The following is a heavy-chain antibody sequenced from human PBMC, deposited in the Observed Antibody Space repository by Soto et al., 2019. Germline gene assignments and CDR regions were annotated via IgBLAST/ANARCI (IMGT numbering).Heavy chain of an antibody. V-gene: IGHV3-30-3*01. J-gene: IGHJ6*02. CDR1: GFTFSSYA. D-gene: IGHD6-6*01. CDR3: ARVILPGPQAARGYYYYGMDV. Sequence: GGSLRLSCAASGFTFSSYAMHWVRQAPGKGLEWVAVISYDGSNKYYADSVKGRFTISRDNSKNTLYLQMNGLRAEDTAVYYCARVILPGPQAARGYYYYGMDVWGQGTTVTVSS. CDR2: ISYDGSNK.